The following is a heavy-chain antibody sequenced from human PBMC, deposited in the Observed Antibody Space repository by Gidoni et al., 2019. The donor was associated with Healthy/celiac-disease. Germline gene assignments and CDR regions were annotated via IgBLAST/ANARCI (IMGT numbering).Heavy chain of an antibody. V-gene: IGHV3-23*01. Sequence: EVQLLASGGASVQPGGSLRLSRAALGFTFSSYAMSWVRQAPGKGLEWVSAISGSGGSTYYADSVKGRFTISRDNSKNTLYLQMNSLRAEDTAVYYCAKDFRGVVEPASDYWGQGTLVTVSS. D-gene: IGHD2-2*01. CDR3: AKDFRGVVEPASDY. CDR2: ISGSGGST. J-gene: IGHJ4*02. CDR1: GFTFSSYA.